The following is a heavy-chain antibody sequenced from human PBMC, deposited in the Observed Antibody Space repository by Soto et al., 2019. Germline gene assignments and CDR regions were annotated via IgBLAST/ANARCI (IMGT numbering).Heavy chain of an antibody. V-gene: IGHV3-30*04. J-gene: IGHJ4*02. CDR1: GFTFNNYA. CDR2: VSSDGKER. Sequence: AGSLTLSCAASGFTFNNYALHWVRQAPGKGPELVGVVSSDGKERYYADSLNGRLTVSRDNSINMWFLQMDSLRPQGPAVYYCARELGSTFRLDYWGQGTLVTVSS. CDR3: ARELGSTFRLDY.